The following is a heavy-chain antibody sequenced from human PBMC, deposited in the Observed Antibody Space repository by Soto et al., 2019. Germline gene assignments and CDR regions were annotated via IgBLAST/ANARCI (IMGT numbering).Heavy chain of an antibody. Sequence: GGSLRLSCTAYGFSLSEHYVDWVRQAPGKGLEWVGRSRNKANSYTTEYAASVSGRLTISRDDSRNSLYLQMDSLKTEDTAVYYCSRGFTASGTYAVDCWGQGTLVTVSS. D-gene: IGHD3-10*01. CDR3: SRGFTASGTYAVDC. CDR2: SRNKANSYTT. J-gene: IGHJ4*02. CDR1: GFSLSEHY. V-gene: IGHV3-72*01.